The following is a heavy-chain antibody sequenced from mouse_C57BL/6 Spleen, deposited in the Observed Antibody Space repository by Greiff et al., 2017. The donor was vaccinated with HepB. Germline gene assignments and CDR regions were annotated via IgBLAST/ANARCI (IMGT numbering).Heavy chain of an antibody. CDR3: TRSDYDYDGTGPLYFDV. Sequence: QVHVKQSGAELVRPGASVTLSCKASGYTFTDYEMHWVKQTPVHGLEWIGAIDPETGGTAYNQKFKGKAILTADKSSSTAYMALRSLTSEDSAVYYCTRSDYDYDGTGPLYFDVWGTGTTVTVSS. CDR1: GYTFTDYE. CDR2: IDPETGGT. J-gene: IGHJ1*03. V-gene: IGHV1-15*01. D-gene: IGHD2-4*01.